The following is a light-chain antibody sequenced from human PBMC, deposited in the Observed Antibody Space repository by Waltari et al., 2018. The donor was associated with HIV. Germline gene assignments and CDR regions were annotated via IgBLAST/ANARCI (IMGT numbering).Light chain of an antibody. J-gene: IGKJ1*01. V-gene: IGKV3-20*01. Sequence: EIVLTQSPGTLSLSPGERATLSCRASQSVSSSYLAWYQQKPGQAPRLLIYGASSRATGIPDRFRGSGSGTDFTLTISRLEPEDCAVYYCQQYGSSRETFGQGTKVEIK. CDR3: QQYGSSRET. CDR2: GAS. CDR1: QSVSSSY.